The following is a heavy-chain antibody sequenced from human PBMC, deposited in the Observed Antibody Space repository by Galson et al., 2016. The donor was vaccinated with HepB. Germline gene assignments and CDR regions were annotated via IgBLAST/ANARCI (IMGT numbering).Heavy chain of an antibody. D-gene: IGHD1-26*01. CDR1: GFTLSGSA. V-gene: IGHV3-73*01. Sequence: SLRLSCAASGFTLSGSAMHWVRQASGKGLEWVGRIRTKVNSYATTYAASVKGRFTISRDDSKNTAYLQMNSLKTEDTAVYYGTSGSYYKGDYWGQGTLVTVSS. CDR2: IRTKVNSYAT. CDR3: TSGSYYKGDY. J-gene: IGHJ4*02.